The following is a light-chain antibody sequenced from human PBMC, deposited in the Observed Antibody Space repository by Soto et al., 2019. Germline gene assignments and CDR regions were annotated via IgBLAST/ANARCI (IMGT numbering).Light chain of an antibody. V-gene: IGKV2-28*01. CDR3: MQALPGEPRT. J-gene: IGKJ1*01. Sequence: DIVMTQSPLFLPVTPGEPASISCRSSQSLLYSNGHNYLDWYLQKPGQSPQLLIYLNSNRASGVPDRCSGSGSGTDFTLKISRVEAEDVGVYYCMQALPGEPRTFGQGTKVEIK. CDR2: LNS. CDR1: QSLLYSNGHNY.